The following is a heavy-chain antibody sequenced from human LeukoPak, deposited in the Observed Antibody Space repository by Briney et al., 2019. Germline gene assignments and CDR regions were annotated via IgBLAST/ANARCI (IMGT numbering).Heavy chain of an antibody. CDR1: GFTFSSYW. CDR2: IKQDGSEK. J-gene: IGHJ4*02. V-gene: IGHV3-7*02. D-gene: IGHD2-15*01. CDR3: AKTSGYCSGGRCYPFDY. Sequence: GGSLRLSCAASGFTFSSYWMTWVRQAPGKGLEWVANIKQDGSEKYYVDSVKGRFTISRDNAKNSLDLQMNSLRAEDTAVYYCAKTSGYCSGGRCYPFDYWGQGTLVTVSS.